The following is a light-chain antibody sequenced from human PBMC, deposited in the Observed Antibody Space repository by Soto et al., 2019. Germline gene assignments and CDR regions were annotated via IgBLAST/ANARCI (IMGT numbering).Light chain of an antibody. CDR2: GAS. V-gene: IGKV3-15*01. CDR1: QSVSSN. J-gene: IGKJ1*01. Sequence: EIVMTQSPATLSVSPGERATLSCRASQSVSSNLAWYQQKPGQAPRLLIYGASTRATGIPAWFSGSGSGTEFTLTISSLQSEDLAVYYCQQYNNWPRTFGQGTKVEIK. CDR3: QQYNNWPRT.